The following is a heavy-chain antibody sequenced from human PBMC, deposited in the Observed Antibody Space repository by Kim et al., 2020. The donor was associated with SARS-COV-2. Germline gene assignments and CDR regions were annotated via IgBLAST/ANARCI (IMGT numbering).Heavy chain of an antibody. D-gene: IGHD1-26*01. CDR3: VRSYYNFYFGMDV. CDR2: ISDSTTYT. J-gene: IGHJ6*02. CDR1: GFIFSDYY. V-gene: IGHV3-11*06. Sequence: LSLTCVASGFIFSDYYMNWVRQAPGKGLEWLSYISDSTTYTSYADSVKGRFTISRDNGKNSLFLEMNSLRAEDTAVYYCVRSYYNFYFGMDVWGQGTTVTVS.